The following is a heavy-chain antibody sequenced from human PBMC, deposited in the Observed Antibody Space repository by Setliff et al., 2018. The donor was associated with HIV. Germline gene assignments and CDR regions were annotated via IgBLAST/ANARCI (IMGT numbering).Heavy chain of an antibody. CDR2: ISSNGGST. D-gene: IGHD6-19*01. CDR3: PRASGWSGTTFDY. Sequence: GGSLRLSCAASGFTFSSYAMHWVRQAPGKGLEYVSAISSNGGSTYYANSVKGRFTISRDNSKNTLYLQMGSLRAKDMAVYYCPRASGWSGTTFDYWGQGTLVTVSS. J-gene: IGHJ4*02. CDR1: GFTFSSYA. V-gene: IGHV3-64*01.